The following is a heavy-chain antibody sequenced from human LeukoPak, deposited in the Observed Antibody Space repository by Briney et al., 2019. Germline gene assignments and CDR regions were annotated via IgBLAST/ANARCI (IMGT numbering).Heavy chain of an antibody. CDR1: GGSISSYY. D-gene: IGHD6-13*01. CDR3: ARDLEQLVSYSNWFDP. CDR2: IYTSGST. J-gene: IGHJ5*02. V-gene: IGHV4-4*07. Sequence: SETLSLTCTVSGGSISSYYWSWIRQPAGKGLEWIGRIYTSGSTNYNPSLKSRVTMSVDTSKNQFSLKLSSVTAADTAVYYCARDLEQLVSYSNWFDPWGQGTLVTASS.